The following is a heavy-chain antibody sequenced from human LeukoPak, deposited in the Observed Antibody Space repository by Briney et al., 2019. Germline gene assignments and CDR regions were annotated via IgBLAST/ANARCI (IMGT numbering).Heavy chain of an antibody. D-gene: IGHD2-8*01. Sequence: SETLSLTCGVSGGSLTTTRFWRCVRPAPGEGLEWIGEISLSGLTNYNSSLSSRVTISLDRAKNHLSLNLRSVTAADTAIYYCTIENGAFAPFGFWGQGTVVTVSS. CDR3: TIENGAFAPFGF. J-gene: IGHJ4*02. CDR2: ISLSGLT. CDR1: GGSLTTTRF. V-gene: IGHV4-4*02.